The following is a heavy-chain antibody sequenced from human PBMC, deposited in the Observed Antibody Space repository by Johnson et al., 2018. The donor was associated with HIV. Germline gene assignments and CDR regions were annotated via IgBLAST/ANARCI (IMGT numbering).Heavy chain of an antibody. CDR1: EFTFGSFT. CDR2: VSYDGSSK. V-gene: IGHV3-30-3*01. D-gene: IGHD3-10*01. CDR3: AKGGLWFGESIDAFDI. Sequence: QVQLVESGGGVVQPGRSLTLSCAASEFTFGSFTMHWVRQAPGKGLEWVACVSYDGSSKFYPNSLKGRFSISRDNSKNTVYLQMNSLRTEDTAVYYCAKGGLWFGESIDAFDIWGQGTMVTVSS. J-gene: IGHJ3*02.